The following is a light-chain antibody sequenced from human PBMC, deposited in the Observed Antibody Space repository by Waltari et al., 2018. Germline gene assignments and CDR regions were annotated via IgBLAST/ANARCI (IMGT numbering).Light chain of an antibody. Sequence: EIVLTQFPGTLSLSPGERATLSCRTSQSVGRTLACYQQKPGQAPRLLIYGASIRATGIPDRFSGSGSGTDFSLTISRLEPEDFAVYYCQHYVRLPVTFGQGTKVEIK. CDR2: GAS. CDR3: QHYVRLPVT. V-gene: IGKV3-20*01. J-gene: IGKJ1*01. CDR1: QSVGRT.